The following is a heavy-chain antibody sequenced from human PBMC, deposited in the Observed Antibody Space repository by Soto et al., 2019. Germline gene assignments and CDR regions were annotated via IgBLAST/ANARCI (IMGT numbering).Heavy chain of an antibody. J-gene: IGHJ6*02. Sequence: EVQLVESGGGLVQPGGSLRLSCAASGFTFSSYWMSWVRQAPGKGLEWVANIKQDGSEKYYVDSVKGRFTISRDNAKNSIDLQMNSLRAEDTAVYYCAREGITMVRGAVYYYYGMDVWGQGTTVTVSS. D-gene: IGHD3-10*01. CDR2: IKQDGSEK. CDR1: GFTFSSYW. V-gene: IGHV3-7*01. CDR3: AREGITMVRGAVYYYYGMDV.